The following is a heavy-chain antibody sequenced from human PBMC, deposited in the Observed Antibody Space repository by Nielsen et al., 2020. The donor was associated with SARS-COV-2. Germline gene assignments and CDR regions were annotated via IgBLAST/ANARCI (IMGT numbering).Heavy chain of an antibody. J-gene: IGHJ3*02. Sequence: GESLKISCAASGFTFRNYEMNWVRQAPGMGLEWVSYISNGGSTISYEDSVKGRFTISRDNAQNSLYLQMNSLRVEDTGVYYCARDPGVGVGEDGFDIWGQGTMVTVSS. V-gene: IGHV3-48*03. D-gene: IGHD2-2*01. CDR3: ARDPGVGVGEDGFDI. CDR1: GFTFRNYE. CDR2: ISNGGSTI.